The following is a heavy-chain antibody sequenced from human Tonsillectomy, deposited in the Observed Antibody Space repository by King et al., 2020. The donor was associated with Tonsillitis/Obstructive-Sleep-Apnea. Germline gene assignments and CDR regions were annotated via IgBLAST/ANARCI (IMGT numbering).Heavy chain of an antibody. J-gene: IGHJ3*02. D-gene: IGHD3-3*01. CDR2: IYYSGSS. V-gene: IGHV4-59*01. Sequence: HVQLQESGPGLVKPSETLSLTCSVSGASIRTYYWSWIRQPPGKGLEWIGYIYYSGSSKYNPSLKSRVLISVDTSKNQLSLRVRSVTAADTAVYYCVRDRPRYDFWTGVDAFDIWGQGTMVTVSS. CDR1: GASIRTYY. CDR3: VRDRPRYDFWTGVDAFDI.